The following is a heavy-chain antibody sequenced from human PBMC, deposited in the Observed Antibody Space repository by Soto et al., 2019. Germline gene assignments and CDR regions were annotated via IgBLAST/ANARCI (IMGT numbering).Heavy chain of an antibody. Sequence: ASVKVSCKASGYTFTSYDINWVRQATGQGLEWMGWMNPNSGNTGYAQKFQGRVTMTRNTSISTAYMELSSLRSEDTAVYYCSRWDPAHYEILTGYYGLYYYYYGMDVWGQGTTVTVSS. CDR1: GYTFTSYD. CDR2: MNPNSGNT. V-gene: IGHV1-8*01. J-gene: IGHJ6*02. CDR3: SRWDPAHYEILTGYYGLYYYYYGMDV. D-gene: IGHD3-9*01.